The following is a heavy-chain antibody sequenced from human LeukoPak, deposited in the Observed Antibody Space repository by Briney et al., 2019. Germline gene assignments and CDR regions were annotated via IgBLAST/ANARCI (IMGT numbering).Heavy chain of an antibody. Sequence: ASVKVSCKASGYTFTKSYIHWVRQAPGQRLEWMGLINPGGDNTNYAQNFQGRVTMTTDTSTSTAYMELRSLRSDDTAVYYCARSPFASIAVAAYYFDYWGQGTLVTVSS. CDR2: INPGGDNT. CDR3: ARSPFASIAVAAYYFDY. V-gene: IGHV1-46*01. CDR1: GYTFTKSY. D-gene: IGHD6-19*01. J-gene: IGHJ4*02.